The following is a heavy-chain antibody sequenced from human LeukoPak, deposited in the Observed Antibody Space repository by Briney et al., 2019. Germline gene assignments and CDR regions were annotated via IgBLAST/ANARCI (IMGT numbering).Heavy chain of an antibody. CDR1: GLTFSSYS. CDR3: AGAKQDYYYYMDV. CDR2: ISSSSSTI. Sequence: PGGSLRLSCAASGLTFSSYSMNWVRQAPGKGLEWVSYISSSSSTIYYADSVKGRFTISRDNAKNSLYLQMNSLRAEDTAVYYCAGAKQDYYYYMDVWGKGTTVTVSS. D-gene: IGHD6-13*01. V-gene: IGHV3-48*04. J-gene: IGHJ6*03.